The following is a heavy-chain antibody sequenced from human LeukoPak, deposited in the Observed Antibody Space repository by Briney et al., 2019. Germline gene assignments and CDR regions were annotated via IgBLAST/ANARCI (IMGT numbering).Heavy chain of an antibody. V-gene: IGHV1-18*01. CDR1: GYTFTSYG. Sequence: EASVKVSCKASGYTFTSYGISWVRQAPGQGLEWMGWISAYNGNTNYAQKLQGRVTMTTDTSTSTAYMELSRLRSDDTAVYYCAREGGDYLPLGYYYGMDVWGQGTTVTVSS. CDR2: ISAYNGNT. J-gene: IGHJ6*02. D-gene: IGHD4-17*01. CDR3: AREGGDYLPLGYYYGMDV.